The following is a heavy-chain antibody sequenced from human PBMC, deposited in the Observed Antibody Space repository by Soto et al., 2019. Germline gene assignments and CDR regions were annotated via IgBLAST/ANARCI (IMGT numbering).Heavy chain of an antibody. J-gene: IGHJ6*04. D-gene: IGHD3-10*01. V-gene: IGHV4-30-2*01. CDR2: IFHSGST. Sequence: QLQLQESGSGLVKPSQTLSLTCAVSGCSISRGGYSWSWIRQPPGKGLEWIGYIFHSGSTYYNPSLKSRGTISVDRSKNQFSPKLSSVTAADAGVYDCARGGAGSYRYYYYGMDVWGKGTPVTVSS. CDR1: GCSISRGGYS. CDR3: ARGGAGSYRYYYYGMDV.